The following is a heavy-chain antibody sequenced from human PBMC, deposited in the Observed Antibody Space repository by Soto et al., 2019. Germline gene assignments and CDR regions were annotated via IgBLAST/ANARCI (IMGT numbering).Heavy chain of an antibody. V-gene: IGHV4-59*01. J-gene: IGHJ4*02. Sequence: PSETLSLTCAVSGDSISSYYWSWIRQPPGKGLEWIGYIYYSGSTNYNPSLKSRVTISVDTSKNQFSLKLSSVTAADTAVYYCARDQITGLFDYWGQGTLVTVSS. D-gene: IGHD2-8*02. CDR3: ARDQITGLFDY. CDR2: IYYSGST. CDR1: GDSISSYY.